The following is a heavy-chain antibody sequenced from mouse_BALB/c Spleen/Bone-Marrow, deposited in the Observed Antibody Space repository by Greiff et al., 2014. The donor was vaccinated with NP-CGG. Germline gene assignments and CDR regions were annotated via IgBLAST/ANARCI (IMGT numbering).Heavy chain of an antibody. CDR1: GFTFSSFG. D-gene: IGHD1-1*01. CDR3: ARLRRYYGYFDY. CDR2: ISSGSSTI. V-gene: IGHV5-17*02. Sequence: DVMLVESGGGLVQPGGSRKLSCAASGFTFSSFGMHWVRQAPEKGLEWVAYISSGSSTIYYADTVKGRFTISRDNPKNTLFLQMTILRSEDTAMYYCARLRRYYGYFDYWGQGTTLTVSS. J-gene: IGHJ2*01.